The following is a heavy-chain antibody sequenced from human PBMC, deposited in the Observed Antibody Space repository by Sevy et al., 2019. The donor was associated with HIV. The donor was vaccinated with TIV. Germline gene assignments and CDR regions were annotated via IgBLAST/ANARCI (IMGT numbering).Heavy chain of an antibody. CDR1: GGSISSYY. CDR3: ARLLDYDSSGYGSDAFDI. D-gene: IGHD3-22*01. CDR2: IYYSGST. V-gene: IGHV4-59*12. Sequence: SETLSLTCTVSGGSISSYYWSWIRQPPGKGLEWIGYIYYSGSTNYNPSLKSRVTISVDTSKNQFSLKLSSVTAADTAVYYCARLLDYDSSGYGSDAFDIWGQGTMVTVSS. J-gene: IGHJ3*02.